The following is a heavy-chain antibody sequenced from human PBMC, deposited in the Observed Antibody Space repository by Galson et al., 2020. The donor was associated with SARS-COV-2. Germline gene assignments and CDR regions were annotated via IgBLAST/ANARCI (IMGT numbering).Heavy chain of an antibody. D-gene: IGHD6-13*01. V-gene: IGHV3-9*01. J-gene: IGHJ4*02. Sequence: GGSLRLSCAASGFTFDDYAMHWVRQAPGKGLEWVSGISWNSGSIGYADSVKGRFTISRDNAKNSLYLQMNSLRAEDTALYYCAADPGIAAAGTFYWGQGTLVTVSS. CDR2: ISWNSGSI. CDR3: AADPGIAAAGTFY. CDR1: GFTFDDYA.